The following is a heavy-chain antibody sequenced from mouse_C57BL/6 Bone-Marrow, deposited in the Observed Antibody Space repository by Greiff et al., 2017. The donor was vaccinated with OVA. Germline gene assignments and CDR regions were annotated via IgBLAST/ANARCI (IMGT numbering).Heavy chain of an antibody. CDR2: IWRGGST. CDR3: ATSYYSKDYAMDY. D-gene: IGHD2-5*01. CDR1: GFSLTSYG. Sequence: VKLVESGPGLVQPSQSLSITCTASGFSLTSYGVHWVRQSPGKGLEWLGVIWRGGSTDYNAAFMSRLSITKTDSKSKVFFKMNSLQADDTAIYYCATSYYSKDYAMDYWGQGTSVTVSS. J-gene: IGHJ4*01. V-gene: IGHV2-5*01.